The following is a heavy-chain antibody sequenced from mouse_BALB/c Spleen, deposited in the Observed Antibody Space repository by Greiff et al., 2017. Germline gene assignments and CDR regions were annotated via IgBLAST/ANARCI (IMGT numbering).Heavy chain of an antibody. J-gene: IGHJ4*01. Sequence: VQLQQSGAELVKPGASVKLSCKASGYTFTSYYMYWVKQRPGQGLEWIGEINPSNGGTNFNEKFKSKATLTVDKSSSTAYMQLSSLTSEDSAVYYCTRDGSLGYYAMDYWGQGTSVTVSS. CDR3: TRDGSLGYYAMDY. D-gene: IGHD2-3*01. V-gene: IGHV1S81*02. CDR2: INPSNGGT. CDR1: GYTFTSYY.